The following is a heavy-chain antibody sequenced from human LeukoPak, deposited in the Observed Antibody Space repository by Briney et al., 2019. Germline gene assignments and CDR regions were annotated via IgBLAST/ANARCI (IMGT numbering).Heavy chain of an antibody. CDR2: ISASGHIS. J-gene: IGHJ3*02. Sequence: GGSLRLSCAVSGITFSSYAINWVRQAPGKGLEWVSIISASGHISNYAESVKGRFTISRDNFKNTLYLQMSSLRVEDTAMYYCAMEGFDIWGQGTMVTVSS. V-gene: IGHV3-23*01. CDR1: GITFSSYA. D-gene: IGHD3-3*01. CDR3: AMEGFDI.